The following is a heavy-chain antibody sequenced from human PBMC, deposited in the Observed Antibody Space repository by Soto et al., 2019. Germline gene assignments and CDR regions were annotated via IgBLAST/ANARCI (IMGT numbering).Heavy chain of an antibody. D-gene: IGHD2-2*01. CDR3: AKDLGYCIRTSCSDCGGMDV. Sequence: QVQLVESGGGVVQPGRSLRLSCAASGFTFSSYGMHWVRQAPGKGLEWVAVISYDGSNKYYADSVKGRFTISRDNSKNTLYLLMNSLRAEDTAVYFCAKDLGYCIRTSCSDCGGMDVWGQGTTVTVSS. CDR1: GFTFSSYG. V-gene: IGHV3-30*18. J-gene: IGHJ6*01. CDR2: ISYDGSNK.